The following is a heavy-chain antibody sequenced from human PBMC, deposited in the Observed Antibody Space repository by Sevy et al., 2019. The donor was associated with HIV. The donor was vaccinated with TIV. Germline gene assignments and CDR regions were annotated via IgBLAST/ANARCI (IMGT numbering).Heavy chain of an antibody. CDR1: GFTVSSNS. V-gene: IGHV3-53*01. Sequence: GGSLRLSCATSGFTVSSNSMSWVRQAPGKGLEWVSVISGGLRTYYADSVKGRFTISRDNSENNLYLQMSSLKAEDPAVYYCTGDQWDHGSGSFYFASWGQGTLVTVSS. CDR2: ISGGLRT. D-gene: IGHD3-10*01. CDR3: TGDQWDHGSGSFYFAS. J-gene: IGHJ4*02.